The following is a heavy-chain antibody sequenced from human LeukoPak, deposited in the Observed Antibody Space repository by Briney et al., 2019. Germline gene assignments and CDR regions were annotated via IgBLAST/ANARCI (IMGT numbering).Heavy chain of an antibody. CDR2: ISGSGGST. J-gene: IGHJ4*02. Sequence: PGGSLRLSCAASGFTFSSYAMNWVRQAPGKGLEWVSAISGSGGSTYYADSVKGRFTISRDNSKNTLYLQMNSLRAEDTAVYYCAKDLNLMTTVYYWGQGTLVTVSS. CDR1: GFTFSSYA. V-gene: IGHV3-23*01. D-gene: IGHD4-11*01. CDR3: AKDLNLMTTVYY.